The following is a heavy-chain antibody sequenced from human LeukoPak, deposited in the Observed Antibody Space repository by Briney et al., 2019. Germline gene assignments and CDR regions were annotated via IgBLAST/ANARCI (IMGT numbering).Heavy chain of an antibody. CDR1: GFTFTNHA. Sequence: GGSLRLSCAASGFTFTNHAMQWVRQAPGKGLEYVSAISGNGGSTYYANSGKGRFTIARDNSKNTVYLQMGSLRPEDMAVYYCARAGVVRYVAWLINYYMDVWGKGTTVTVSS. J-gene: IGHJ6*03. CDR2: ISGNGGST. D-gene: IGHD3-9*01. V-gene: IGHV3-64*01. CDR3: ARAGVVRYVAWLINYYMDV.